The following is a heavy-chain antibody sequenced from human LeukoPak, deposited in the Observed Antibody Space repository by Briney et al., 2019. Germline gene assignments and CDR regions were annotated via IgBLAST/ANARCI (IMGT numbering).Heavy chain of an antibody. CDR3: ARQSGDQSSAWYFDA. J-gene: IGHJ4*02. CDR2: IHYSGKV. CDR1: GGSLSSSGHW. Sequence: SETLSLTCTVSGGSLSSSGHWWVWIRQPPGKGLEWIGSIHYSGKVYYNPSLKSRVTTSADTSTDQFSLRLSSATAADTAIYYCARQSGDQSSAWYFDAWGQGTLVTVSS. D-gene: IGHD6-19*01. V-gene: IGHV4-39*01.